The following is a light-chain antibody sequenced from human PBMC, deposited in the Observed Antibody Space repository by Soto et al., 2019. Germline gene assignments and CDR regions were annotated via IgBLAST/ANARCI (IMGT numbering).Light chain of an antibody. J-gene: IGKJ2*01. CDR3: QQSYNTPYN. Sequence: DIHVTQSSSSLSASVGDTAPPPCPQSQSISSYLNLYQQKPGKAPKLLIYAASSLQSGAPSRFSGSGSGTDFTLTISSLQPEDFATYYCQQSYNTPYNFGQGTKVDIK. CDR2: AAS. CDR1: QSISSY. V-gene: IGKV1-39*01.